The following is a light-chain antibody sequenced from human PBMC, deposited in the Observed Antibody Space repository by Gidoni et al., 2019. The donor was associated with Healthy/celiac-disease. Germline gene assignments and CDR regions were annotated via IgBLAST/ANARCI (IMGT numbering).Light chain of an antibody. J-gene: IGKJ1*01. CDR2: WAS. Sequence: DIVMTQSPDSLAVSLGERATSSCKPSPSVLYSSNNKNYLAWYHQKPGQPPKLLIYWASNRESGVPDRFRGSGSGTDFTLTISSLQAEDVAVYYCQQYYRSPRTFGQGTKVEIK. V-gene: IGKV4-1*01. CDR3: QQYYRSPRT. CDR1: PSVLYSSNNKNY.